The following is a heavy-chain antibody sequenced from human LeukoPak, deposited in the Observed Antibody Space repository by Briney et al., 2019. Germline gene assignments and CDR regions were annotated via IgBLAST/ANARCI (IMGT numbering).Heavy chain of an antibody. Sequence: GGSLRLSCAASGFIVSDDYISWVRQTPGKGLEWVSVIYSGGATFYADSVKGRFTISRDNSKNTVHLQMNSLRAEDTAVYYCASGGKYYTGGACYGDWGQGTLVTVSS. J-gene: IGHJ4*02. V-gene: IGHV3-53*01. CDR1: GFIVSDDY. D-gene: IGHD2-8*02. CDR2: IYSGGAT. CDR3: ASGGKYYTGGACYGD.